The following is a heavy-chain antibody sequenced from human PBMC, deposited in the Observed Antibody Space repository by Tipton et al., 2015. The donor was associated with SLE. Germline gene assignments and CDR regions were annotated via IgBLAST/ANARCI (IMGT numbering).Heavy chain of an antibody. Sequence: SLRLSCAASGFTFSSYAMHWVRQAPGKGLEWVAVISYDGSNKYYADSVKGRFTISRDNSKNTLYLQMNSLRAEDTAVYYCAKDFNGGGMDVWGQGTTVTVSS. J-gene: IGHJ6*02. CDR1: GFTFSSYA. CDR3: AKDFNGGGMDV. V-gene: IGHV3-30-3*01. CDR2: ISYDGSNK. D-gene: IGHD4-23*01.